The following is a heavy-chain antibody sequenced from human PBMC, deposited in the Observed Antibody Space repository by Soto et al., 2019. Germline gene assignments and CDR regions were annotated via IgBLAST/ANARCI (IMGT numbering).Heavy chain of an antibody. D-gene: IGHD1-7*01. Sequence: QVQLVQSGAEVKKPGSSVKVSCKASGGTFSSYTITWVRQAPGQGLEWMGRVIPILGIANYAQKFQGRVKIIADKSTSTAYMELSSLXSXDTAXYYCATDRGTGTKSLDYWGQGTLVTVSS. V-gene: IGHV1-69*08. CDR2: VIPILGIA. CDR3: ATDRGTGTKSLDY. CDR1: GGTFSSYT. J-gene: IGHJ4*02.